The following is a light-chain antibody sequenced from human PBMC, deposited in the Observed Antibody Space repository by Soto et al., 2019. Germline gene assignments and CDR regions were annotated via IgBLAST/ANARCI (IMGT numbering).Light chain of an antibody. J-gene: IGKJ5*01. CDR2: AAS. CDR1: QSISSY. CDR3: QQSYSTPPYVT. Sequence: DIQMTQSPSSLSASVGDRVTITCRASQSISSYLNWYQQKPGKAPKLLIYAASSLQSGVPSRFSGSGSGTDFTLTISSLQPEDFATYYCQQSYSTPPYVTFGQGTRWRL. V-gene: IGKV1-39*01.